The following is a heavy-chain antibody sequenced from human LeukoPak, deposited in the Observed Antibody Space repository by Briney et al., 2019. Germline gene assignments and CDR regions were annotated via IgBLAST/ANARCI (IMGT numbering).Heavy chain of an antibody. Sequence: ASVKVSCKASGYTFTGYYMHWVRQAPGQGLEWMGWINPNSGGTNYAQKFQGRVTMTRDTSISTAYMELSRLRSDDTAVYYCARDNTAMVNGDDAFDIWGQGTMVTVSS. CDR2: INPNSGGT. CDR1: GYTFTGYY. J-gene: IGHJ3*02. D-gene: IGHD5-18*01. V-gene: IGHV1-2*02. CDR3: ARDNTAMVNGDDAFDI.